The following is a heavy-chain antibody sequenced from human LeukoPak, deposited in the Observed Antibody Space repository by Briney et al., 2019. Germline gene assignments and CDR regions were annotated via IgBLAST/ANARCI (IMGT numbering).Heavy chain of an antibody. V-gene: IGHV4-59*01. D-gene: IGHD6-19*01. J-gene: IGHJ5*02. CDR1: NGSISTTY. CDR3: ARGGWSHDR. Sequence: SETLSLTCSVSNGSISTTYWSWIRQPPGKGLEWIGNIHYSGDTNYNSSLKSRVTISVDTSKNQFSLKMISVTTADTAVYFCARGGWSHDRWGQGTLATVSS. CDR2: IHYSGDT.